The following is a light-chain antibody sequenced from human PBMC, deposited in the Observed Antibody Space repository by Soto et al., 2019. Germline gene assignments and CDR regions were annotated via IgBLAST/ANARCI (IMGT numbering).Light chain of an antibody. CDR3: QQSGT. J-gene: IGKJ1*01. CDR1: QTVSSSY. CDR2: AAS. V-gene: IGKV3-20*01. Sequence: EIVLTQSPGTLSLSPGERATLSCRASQTVSSSYLAWYQHKPGQAPRLLIYAASKRALGIPDKFSGSGSETDFTLTISRLEPEDFAVYYCQQSGTFGQGTKVEI.